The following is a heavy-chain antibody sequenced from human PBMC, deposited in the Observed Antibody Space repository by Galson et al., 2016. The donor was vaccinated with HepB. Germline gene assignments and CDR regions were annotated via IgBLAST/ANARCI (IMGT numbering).Heavy chain of an antibody. D-gene: IGHD3-10*01. CDR2: IYSGDYT. V-gene: IGHV3-53*01. Sequence: SLRLSCAPSGFSVSNNYMNWVRQAPGKGLEWVSVIYSGDYTYYADPVKGRFTISRDSSKNTLYLQMSSLRAEDTAVYYCAKERGSRLTMVRGVLDPFDIWGHGTLVTVSA. CDR1: GFSVSNNY. CDR3: AKERGSRLTMVRGVLDPFDI. J-gene: IGHJ3*02.